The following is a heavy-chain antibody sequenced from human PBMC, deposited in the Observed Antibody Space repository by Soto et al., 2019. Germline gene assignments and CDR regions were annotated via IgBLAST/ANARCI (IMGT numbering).Heavy chain of an antibody. CDR1: GFTFSSYA. J-gene: IGHJ4*02. CDR2: ISYDGSNK. D-gene: IGHD3-9*01. V-gene: IGHV3-30-3*01. CDR3: ANQIRYFDWFFPFDY. Sequence: SGGSLRLSCAASGFTFSSYAMNWVRQAPGKGLEWVAVISYDGSNKYYADSVKGRFTISRDNSKNTVYLQMSSLKTEDTAVYYCANQIRYFDWFFPFDYWGPGALVTVSS.